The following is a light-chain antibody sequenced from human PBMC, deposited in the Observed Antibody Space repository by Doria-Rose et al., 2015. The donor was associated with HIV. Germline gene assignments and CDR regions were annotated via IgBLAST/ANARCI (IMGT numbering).Light chain of an antibody. CDR1: QSLLYTSKNY. CDR2: WAS. V-gene: IGKV4-1*01. J-gene: IGKJ3*01. Sequence: DIRVTQSPESLGMSLGERATLNCKSNQSLLYTSKNYLAWYQQKPGQPPKLLIYWASTRQSGVPARFSGSGSVTDFTLTISSLDAEDVAVYYCQQYYDTPSFGPGATVDIK. CDR3: QQYYDTPS.